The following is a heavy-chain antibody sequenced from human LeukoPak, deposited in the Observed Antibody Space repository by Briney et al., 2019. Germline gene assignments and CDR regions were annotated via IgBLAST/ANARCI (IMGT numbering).Heavy chain of an antibody. D-gene: IGHD6-13*01. CDR3: AKDSIAAAGPPGYYFDY. V-gene: IGHV3-23*01. J-gene: IGHJ4*02. CDR2: ISGSGGST. Sequence: GSLRLSCAASGFTFSSYWMSWVRQAAGKGLEWVSAISGSGGSTYYADSVKGRFTISRDNSKNTLYLQMNSLRAEDTAVYYCAKDSIAAAGPPGYYFDYWGQGTLVTVSS. CDR1: GFTFSSYW.